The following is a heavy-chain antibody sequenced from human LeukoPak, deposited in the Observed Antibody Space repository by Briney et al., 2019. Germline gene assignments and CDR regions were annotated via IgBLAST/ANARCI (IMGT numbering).Heavy chain of an antibody. CDR3: AKGGMGVAAPLLDH. CDR1: GYTVSGYY. D-gene: IGHD2-15*01. V-gene: IGHV1-2*07. CDR2: INAKNGGT. J-gene: IGHJ4*02. Sequence: ASVKVSCKSSGYTVSGYYMHWLRQAPGQGLEWMGWINAKNGGTIYAHTFQGRVTMTRHTSISTAYMDLSRLTSDDTAVYYYAKGGMGVAAPLLDHWGQGTLVTVSS.